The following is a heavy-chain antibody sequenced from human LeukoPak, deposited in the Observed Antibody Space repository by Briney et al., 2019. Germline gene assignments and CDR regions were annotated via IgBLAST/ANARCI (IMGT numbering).Heavy chain of an antibody. Sequence: PGGSLRLSCAASGFTFSSYGMHWVRQAPGKGLEWVAVISYDGSNKYYADSVKGRFTISRDNSKNTLYLQMNSLRAEDTAVYYCAKAAAAGRGYFDYWGQGTLVTVSS. V-gene: IGHV3-30*18. J-gene: IGHJ4*02. CDR2: ISYDGSNK. D-gene: IGHD6-13*01. CDR3: AKAAAAGRGYFDY. CDR1: GFTFSSYG.